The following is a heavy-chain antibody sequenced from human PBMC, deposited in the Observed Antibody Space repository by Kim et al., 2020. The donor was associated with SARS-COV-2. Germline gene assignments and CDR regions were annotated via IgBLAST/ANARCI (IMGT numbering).Heavy chain of an antibody. D-gene: IGHD3-10*01. Sequence: ASVKVSCKASGNNFSSYAMNWVRQAPGQGLEWMGWINTNTGKPAYAQGFTGRFVFSLDTSVSTTYLQISSLKSEDTAVYYCASSMVYGVISAFDLWGQGTMVTVSS. J-gene: IGHJ3*01. CDR1: GNNFSSYA. CDR2: INTNTGKP. V-gene: IGHV7-4-1*02. CDR3: ASSMVYGVISAFDL.